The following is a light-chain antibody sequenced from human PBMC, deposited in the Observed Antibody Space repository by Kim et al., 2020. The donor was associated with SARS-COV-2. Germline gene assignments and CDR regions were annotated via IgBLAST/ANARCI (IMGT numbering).Light chain of an antibody. Sequence: EIVMTQSPATLSVSPGERVTLSCRASQSVSSNLAWYQHKPGQAPRLLIYGSSTRATGIPARFSGSGSGTEFTLTISSLQSEDFAVYYCHQYNHWPPGTFGQGTKLEI. CDR2: GSS. CDR1: QSVSSN. CDR3: HQYNHWPPGT. V-gene: IGKV3-15*01. J-gene: IGKJ2*01.